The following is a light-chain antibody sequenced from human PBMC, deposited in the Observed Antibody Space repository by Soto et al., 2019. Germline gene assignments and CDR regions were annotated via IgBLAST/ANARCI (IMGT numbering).Light chain of an antibody. J-gene: IGLJ3*02. CDR1: NSNIGSHT. Sequence: QSVLTQPPSASGTPGQRVSISCSGSNSNIGSHTVNWYQQLPGTAPKLLMHNNNQRPSGVPDRFSGSKSGTSASLAISGLQSEDEADYYCSVWDDSLNGWVFGGGTKLTVL. CDR2: NNN. V-gene: IGLV1-44*01. CDR3: SVWDDSLNGWV.